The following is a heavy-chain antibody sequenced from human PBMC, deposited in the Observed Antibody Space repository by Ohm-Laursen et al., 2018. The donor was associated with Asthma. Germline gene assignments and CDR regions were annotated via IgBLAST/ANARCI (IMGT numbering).Heavy chain of an antibody. D-gene: IGHD1-26*01. CDR1: GNTFRGYS. Sequence: SLRFPCAASGNTFRGYSIHWVRQVPGKGRDWFAPISTVSTFIYYADSVRGRFTTSRDNAKNSVYLQMNSLRADDTALYYCARIGPEWELPGREYSLHHWGQGTQVTVSS. V-gene: IGHV3-21*01. CDR3: ARIGPEWELPGREYSLHH. J-gene: IGHJ1*01. CDR2: ISTVSTFI.